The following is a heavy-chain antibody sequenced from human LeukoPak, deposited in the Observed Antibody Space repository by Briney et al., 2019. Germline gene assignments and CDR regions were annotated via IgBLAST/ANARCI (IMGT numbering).Heavy chain of an antibody. CDR3: ARRRIAVAGIDYFDY. Sequence: SETLSLTCTVSGGSISSSSYYWGWIRQPPGKGLEWIGSIYYSGSTYYNPSLKSRVTISVDTSKNQFSLKLSSVTAADTAVYYCARRRIAVAGIDYFDYWGQGTLVTVSS. J-gene: IGHJ4*02. CDR1: GGSISSSSYY. CDR2: IYYSGST. D-gene: IGHD6-19*01. V-gene: IGHV4-39*07.